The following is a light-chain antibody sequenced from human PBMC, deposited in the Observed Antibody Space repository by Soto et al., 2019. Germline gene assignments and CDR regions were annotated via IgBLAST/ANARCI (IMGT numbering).Light chain of an antibody. CDR1: QTIIGY. J-gene: IGKJ1*01. V-gene: IGKV1-39*01. Sequence: DIQMTQSPPSLSASIGDSVTITCRASQTIIGYLNWYQQKPGKAPRLLINAASNLQSGVPSRFRGSGSETDFTLTITSLQPEDFATYYCQQSYSTPRWTFGQGTKVDIK. CDR3: QQSYSTPRWT. CDR2: AAS.